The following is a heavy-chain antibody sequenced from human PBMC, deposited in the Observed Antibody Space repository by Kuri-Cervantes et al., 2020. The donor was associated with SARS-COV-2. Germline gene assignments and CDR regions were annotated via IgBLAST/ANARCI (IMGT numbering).Heavy chain of an antibody. Sequence: GSLRLSFTVSGGSISSYYWSWIRQPPGKGLEWIGYIYYSGSTNYNPSLKSRVTISVDTSKNQFSLKLSSVTAADTAVYYCARDRVVPGDYYYYGMDVWGQGTTVTVSS. V-gene: IGHV4-59*01. CDR2: IYYSGST. CDR3: ARDRVVPGDYYYYGMDV. D-gene: IGHD2-15*01. J-gene: IGHJ6*02. CDR1: GGSISSYY.